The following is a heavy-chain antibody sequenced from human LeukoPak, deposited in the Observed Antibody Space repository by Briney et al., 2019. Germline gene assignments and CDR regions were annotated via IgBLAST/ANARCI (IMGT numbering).Heavy chain of an antibody. V-gene: IGHV3-7*01. Sequence: GGSLRLSCAASGFTFSTYWMSSVRQAPGKGLEWVANIKQDGSENYYVDSVRGRFTISRDNAKNSLHLQMNNLRAKDTAVYYCARDRRDGYNLLDYWGQGTLVTVSS. CDR1: GFTFSTYW. J-gene: IGHJ4*02. CDR3: ARDRRDGYNLLDY. CDR2: IKQDGSEN. D-gene: IGHD5-24*01.